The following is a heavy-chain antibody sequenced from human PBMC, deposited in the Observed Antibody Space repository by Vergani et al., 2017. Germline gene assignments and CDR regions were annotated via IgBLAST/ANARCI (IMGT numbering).Heavy chain of an antibody. Sequence: QVQLQQWGAGLLKPSETLSLTCAVYGGSFSGYYWSWIRQPPGKGLEWIGEINHSGSTNYNPSLKSRVTISVDTSKNQFSLKLSSVTAADTAVYYCARGAPPRYYYYGMDVWGQGTTVTVSS. CDR1: GGSFSGYY. CDR3: ARGAPPRYYYYGMDV. J-gene: IGHJ6*02. CDR2: INHSGST. V-gene: IGHV4-34*01.